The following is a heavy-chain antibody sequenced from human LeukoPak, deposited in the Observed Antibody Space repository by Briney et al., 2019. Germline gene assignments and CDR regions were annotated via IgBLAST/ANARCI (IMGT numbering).Heavy chain of an antibody. CDR1: GYTFTGYY. V-gene: IGHV1-2*02. Sequence: GASVKVSCKASGYTFTGYYMHWVRQVPGQGLEWMGWINPNSGGTNYAQKFQGRVTMTRDTSISTAYMELSRLRSDDTAVYYCARGVGYYGSGNHYNPFDYWGQGTLVTVSS. CDR3: ARGVGYYGSGNHYNPFDY. D-gene: IGHD3-10*01. CDR2: INPNSGGT. J-gene: IGHJ4*02.